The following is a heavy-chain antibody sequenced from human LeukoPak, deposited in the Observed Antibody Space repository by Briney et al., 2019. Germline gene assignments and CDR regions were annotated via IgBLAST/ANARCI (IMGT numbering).Heavy chain of an antibody. CDR3: ATGIQLWSKYYYYYGMDV. V-gene: IGHV1-24*01. CDR2: FDPEDGET. D-gene: IGHD5-18*01. J-gene: IGHJ6*02. Sequence: ASVKVSCKVSGYTLTELSMHWVRQAPGKGLGWMGGFDPEDGETIYAQKFQGRVTMTEDTSTDTAYMELSSLRSEDTAVYYCATGIQLWSKYYYYYGMDVWGQGTTVTVSS. CDR1: GYTLTELS.